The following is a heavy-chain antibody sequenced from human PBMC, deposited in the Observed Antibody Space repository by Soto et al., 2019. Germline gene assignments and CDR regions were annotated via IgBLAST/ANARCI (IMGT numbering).Heavy chain of an antibody. J-gene: IGHJ4*02. CDR2: ISSSSSYI. Sequence: GGSLRLSCAASGFTFSSYSMNWVRQAPGKGLEWVSSISSSSSYIYYADSVKGRFTISRDNAKNSLYLQMNSLRAEDTAVYYCARAPSYYYDSSGYYAFDYWRQGTLVTVSS. CDR3: ARAPSYYYDSSGYYAFDY. D-gene: IGHD3-22*01. V-gene: IGHV3-21*01. CDR1: GFTFSSYS.